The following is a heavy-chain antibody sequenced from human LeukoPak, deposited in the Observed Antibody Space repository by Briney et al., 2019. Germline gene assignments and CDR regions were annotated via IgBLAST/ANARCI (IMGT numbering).Heavy chain of an antibody. CDR1: GFTFSSYE. CDR3: ARVYLRSSYGHA. V-gene: IGHV3-48*03. Sequence: GGSLRLSCAASGFTFSSYEMNWVRQAPGKGLEWVSYISSSGSTIYYADSVKGRFTISRDNAKNSLYLQVNSLRAEDTAVYYCARVYLRSSYGHAWGQGTLVTVSS. CDR2: ISSSGSTI. D-gene: IGHD5-18*01. J-gene: IGHJ4*02.